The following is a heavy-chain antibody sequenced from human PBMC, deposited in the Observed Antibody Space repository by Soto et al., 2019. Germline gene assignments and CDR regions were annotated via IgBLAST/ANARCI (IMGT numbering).Heavy chain of an antibody. D-gene: IGHD6-19*01. CDR1: GGSISSYY. Sequence: SETLSLTCTFAGGSISSYYWSWSRQPPGKGLEWIGNIYYSGSTNYNPSLKSRVTISVDTSKNQFSLKLSSVTAADTAVYYCARQQWLVLNAFDIWGQGTMVTVS. CDR2: IYYSGST. V-gene: IGHV4-59*01. CDR3: ARQQWLVLNAFDI. J-gene: IGHJ3*02.